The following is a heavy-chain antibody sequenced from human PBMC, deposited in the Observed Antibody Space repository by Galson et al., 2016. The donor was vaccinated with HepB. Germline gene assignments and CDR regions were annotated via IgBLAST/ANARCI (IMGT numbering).Heavy chain of an antibody. Sequence: SLRLSCAASGFTFDDYGMSWVRQAPGKGLEWVSGINWNGGSTGYVDSVKGRFTISRDNAKNSLYLQMNSLRAEDTALYCCERATPYYVILTGYYNYYFDYWGQGTLVTVSS. CDR2: INWNGGST. J-gene: IGHJ4*02. V-gene: IGHV3-20*04. CDR3: ERATPYYVILTGYYNYYFDY. D-gene: IGHD3-9*01. CDR1: GFTFDDYG.